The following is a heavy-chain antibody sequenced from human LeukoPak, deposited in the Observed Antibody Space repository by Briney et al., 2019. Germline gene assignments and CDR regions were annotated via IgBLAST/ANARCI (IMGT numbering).Heavy chain of an antibody. V-gene: IGHV3-48*03. Sequence: PGGSLRLSCAASGFTFSSREMNWVRQAPGKGLEWVSYISGSGSIIYYADSVRGRFTISRDNAKNSLYLQMNSLGVEDTALYYCARDLRGLDVWGHGTTVTVSS. J-gene: IGHJ6*02. CDR2: ISGSGSII. CDR3: ARDLRGLDV. CDR1: GFTFSSRE.